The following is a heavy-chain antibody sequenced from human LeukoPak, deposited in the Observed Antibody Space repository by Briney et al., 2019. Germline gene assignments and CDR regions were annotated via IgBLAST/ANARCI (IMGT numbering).Heavy chain of an antibody. CDR3: ARAETGYSGYKSRNWFDP. Sequence: WASVKVSCKASGYTFTGYYMHWVRQAPGQGLEWMGWINPNSGGTNYAQKFQGRVTMTRDTSISTAYMELGRLRSDDTAVYYCARAETGYSGYKSRNWFDPWGQGTLVTVSS. V-gene: IGHV1-2*02. D-gene: IGHD5-12*01. J-gene: IGHJ5*02. CDR2: INPNSGGT. CDR1: GYTFTGYY.